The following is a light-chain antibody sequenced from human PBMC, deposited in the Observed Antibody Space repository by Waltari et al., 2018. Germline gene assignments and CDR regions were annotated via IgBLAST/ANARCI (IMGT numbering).Light chain of an antibody. CDR2: GAS. J-gene: IGKJ2*01. V-gene: IGKV3-20*01. CDR3: QQYGSSPPYT. CDR1: QSVSSSY. Sequence: VLTHPPATLSLSPGERATLSCRASQSVSSSYLAWYQQKPGQAPRLLIYGASSRATGIPDRFSGSGSGTDFTLTISRLEPEDFAVYYCQQYGSSPPYTFGQGTKLEIK.